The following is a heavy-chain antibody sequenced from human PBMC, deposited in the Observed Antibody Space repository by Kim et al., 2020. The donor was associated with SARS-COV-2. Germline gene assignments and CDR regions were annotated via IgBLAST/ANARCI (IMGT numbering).Heavy chain of an antibody. J-gene: IGHJ4*02. V-gene: IGHV3-23*01. D-gene: IGHD6-19*01. Sequence: GGSLRLSCEASGFTVGNYAMSWVRQGPGRGLEWVASVNNGNNPYYANSVKGRFTVSRDNAKNLFYLQMGSLRAEDTALYYCAKDHPSRGWPTFDSWGQGTLVTVSS. CDR3: AKDHPSRGWPTFDS. CDR1: GFTVGNYA. CDR2: VNNGNNP.